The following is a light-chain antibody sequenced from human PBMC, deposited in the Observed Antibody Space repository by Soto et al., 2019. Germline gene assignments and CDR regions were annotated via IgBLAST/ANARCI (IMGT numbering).Light chain of an antibody. CDR1: QSISTW. CDR3: QQYSKYWT. J-gene: IGKJ1*01. Sequence: DIQMTQSPSTLSASVGDRVTITCRASQSISTWLAWYQQKPGKAPKLLIYKASSLESGVPSRFSGSGSGTEFTLTISSLQPDYLATYYCQQYSKYWTFGQGTKVEIK. V-gene: IGKV1-5*03. CDR2: KAS.